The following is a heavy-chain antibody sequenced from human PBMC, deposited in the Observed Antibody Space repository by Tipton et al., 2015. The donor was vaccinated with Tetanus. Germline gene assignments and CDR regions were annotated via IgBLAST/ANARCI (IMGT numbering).Heavy chain of an antibody. J-gene: IGHJ4*02. CDR2: VNQSGST. CDR3: ARGRTMSGVVAPFDL. CDR1: DGSFNAYY. Sequence: GLVKPSETLSLTCGVSDGSFNAYYWSWIRQTPGKGLERVGEVNQSGSTKYNPSFNSRAAISVDTSKSQFSLRVRSVTAADTAVYYCARGRTMSGVVAPFDLWGQGTQVTVSS. V-gene: IGHV4-34*01. D-gene: IGHD3-3*01.